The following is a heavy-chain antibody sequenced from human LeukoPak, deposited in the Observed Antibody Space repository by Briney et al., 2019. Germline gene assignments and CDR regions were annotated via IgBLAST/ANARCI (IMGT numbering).Heavy chain of an antibody. V-gene: IGHV3-21*01. CDR2: ISSSSSYI. J-gene: IGHJ5*02. CDR1: GFTFSSYS. D-gene: IGHD6-13*01. CDR3: AKECSSSWYRGDRQQGPNWFDP. Sequence: GGSLRLSCAASGFTFSSYSMNWVRQAPGKGLEWVSSISSSSSYIYYADSVKGRFTISRDNAKNSLYLQMNSLRAEDTAVYYCAKECSSSWYRGDRQQGPNWFDPWGQGTLVTVSS.